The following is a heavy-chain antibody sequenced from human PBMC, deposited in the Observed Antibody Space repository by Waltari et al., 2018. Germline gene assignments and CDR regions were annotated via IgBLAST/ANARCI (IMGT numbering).Heavy chain of an antibody. CDR3: AGVSADMVRGVLDAFDI. Sequence: QVQLQESGPGLVKPSETLSLTCTVSGGSISSYYWSWVRQPAGKGLAWIGRVYTSGSTNDNPSRKSRVTMAVDTSKNQFAMKLSSVTAADTAVYYCAGVSADMVRGVLDAFDIWGQGTMVTVSS. D-gene: IGHD3-10*01. J-gene: IGHJ3*02. CDR1: GGSISSYY. CDR2: VYTSGST. V-gene: IGHV4-4*07.